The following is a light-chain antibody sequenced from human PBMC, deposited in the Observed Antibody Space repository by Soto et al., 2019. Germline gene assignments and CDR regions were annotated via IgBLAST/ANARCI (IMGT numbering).Light chain of an antibody. CDR1: QSVSSN. J-gene: IGKJ4*01. Sequence: EIVMTQSPATLSVSPGERATLSFRASQSVSSNLAWYQQKPGQAPRLLIYGASTRATGIPARFSGSGSGTEFPLTISSLQSEDFAVYYCQQYNNWPWLTFGGGTKVAIK. V-gene: IGKV3-15*01. CDR3: QQYNNWPWLT. CDR2: GAS.